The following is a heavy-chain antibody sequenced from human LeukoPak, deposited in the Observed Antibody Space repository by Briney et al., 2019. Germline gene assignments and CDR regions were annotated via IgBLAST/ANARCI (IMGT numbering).Heavy chain of an antibody. Sequence: KASETLSLTCTVSGGSISSYYWSWIRQPPGKGLEWIGYTYYSGSTNYNPSLKSRVTVSVDTSKIQFSLKLSSVTAADTAVYYCARKLGLRFGYFDYWGQGTLVTVSS. J-gene: IGHJ4*02. D-gene: IGHD5-12*01. CDR1: GGSISSYY. V-gene: IGHV4-59*08. CDR3: ARKLGLRFGYFDY. CDR2: TYYSGST.